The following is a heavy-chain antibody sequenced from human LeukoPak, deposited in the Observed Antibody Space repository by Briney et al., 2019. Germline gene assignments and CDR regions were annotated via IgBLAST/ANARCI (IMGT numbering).Heavy chain of an antibody. CDR1: GFIFSDFY. J-gene: IGHJ4*02. D-gene: IGHD5/OR15-5a*01. V-gene: IGHV3-11*05. Sequence: PGRSLRLSRAGSGFIFSDFYINWIRQSPGKGLEWLAYISTDGSYTTYGDSVKGRFVISRDNAKNSVSLQMNSLRVEDTAVYFCASDKVSGVFDYWGQGARVTVS. CDR3: ASDKVSGVFDY. CDR2: ISTDGSYT.